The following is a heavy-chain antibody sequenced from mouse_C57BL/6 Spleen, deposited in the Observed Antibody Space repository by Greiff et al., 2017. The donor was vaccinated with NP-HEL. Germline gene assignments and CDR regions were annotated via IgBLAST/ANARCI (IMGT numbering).Heavy chain of an antibody. CDR2: ISDGGSYT. CDR1: GFTFSSYA. D-gene: IGHD1-1*01. V-gene: IGHV5-4*01. Sequence: VQLKESGGGLVKPGGSLKLSCAASGFTFSSYAMSWVRQTPEKRLEWVATISDGGSYTYYPDNVKGRFTISRDNAKNNLYLQMSHLKSEDTAMYYCARDYGSVYFDYWGQGTTLTVSS. J-gene: IGHJ2*01. CDR3: ARDYGSVYFDY.